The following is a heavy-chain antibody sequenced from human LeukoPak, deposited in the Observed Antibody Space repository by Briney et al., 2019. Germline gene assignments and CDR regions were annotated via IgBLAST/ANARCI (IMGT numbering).Heavy chain of an antibody. CDR3: AKDRGVRGVIAPYYFDY. D-gene: IGHD3-10*01. J-gene: IGHJ4*02. Sequence: PGGSLRLSCAASGFTFSSYAMSWVRQAPGKGPEWVSAISGIGGSTYYADSVKGRFTISRDNSKNTLYLQMNSLRAEDTAVYYCAKDRGVRGVIAPYYFDYWGQGTLVTVSS. CDR1: GFTFSSYA. V-gene: IGHV3-23*01. CDR2: ISGIGGST.